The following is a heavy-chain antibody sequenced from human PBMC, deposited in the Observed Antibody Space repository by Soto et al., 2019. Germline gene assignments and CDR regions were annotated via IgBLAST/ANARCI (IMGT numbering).Heavy chain of an antibody. CDR2: ITPIFGTV. J-gene: IGHJ1*01. D-gene: IGHD4-17*01. Sequence: QVKLVQSGAEVTQPGSSVKVSCKASGGTFSSYSFSWVRQAPGQGLEWMGGITPIFGTVHYAQNFRGRVTIPADKYTNIVHVELGRSRAGVTAVFRCAGHGDTREGRGVVFSGGQGALVTVSS. V-gene: IGHV1-69*06. CDR1: GGTFSSYS. CDR3: AGHGDTREGRGVVFS.